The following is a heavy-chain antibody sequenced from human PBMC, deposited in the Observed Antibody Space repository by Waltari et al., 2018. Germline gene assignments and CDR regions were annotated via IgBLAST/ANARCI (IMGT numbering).Heavy chain of an antibody. V-gene: IGHV4-38-2*01. D-gene: IGHD2-15*01. CDR1: GYSISSGYY. CDR3: ASTQDIVVVVAAPLFDY. CDR2: IYHSGST. Sequence: VKPSETLSLTCAVSGYSISSGYYWGWIRQPPGKGLEWIGSIYHSGSTYYNPSLKSRVTISVDTSKNQFSLKLSSVTAADTAVYYCASTQDIVVVVAAPLFDYWGQGTLVTVSS. J-gene: IGHJ4*02.